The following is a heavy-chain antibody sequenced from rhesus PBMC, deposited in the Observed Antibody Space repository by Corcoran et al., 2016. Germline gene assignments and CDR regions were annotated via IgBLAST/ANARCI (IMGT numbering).Heavy chain of an antibody. D-gene: IGHD6-31*01. Sequence: EVQLVEFGGGLVQPGGSLRLSCAASGFTFSDYYMHWFRQAPGKGLEGVGFSRSKAYGGTAEYAASVRGRFTISRDDSKSIVYLQMNTLKIEDTAVYYCTRAAAAWGQGVLVTVSS. J-gene: IGHJ4*01. V-gene: IGHV3-184*01. CDR1: GFTFSDYY. CDR3: TRAAAA. CDR2: SRSKAYGGTA.